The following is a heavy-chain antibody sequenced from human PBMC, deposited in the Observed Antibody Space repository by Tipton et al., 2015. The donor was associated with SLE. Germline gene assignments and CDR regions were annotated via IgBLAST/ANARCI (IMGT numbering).Heavy chain of an antibody. Sequence: LSLTCTVSGGSISSYYWSWIRQPPGKGLEWVSAISGSGGSTYYADSVKGRFTISRDNSKNTLYLQMNSLRAEDTAVYYCAKDTLFHYYDSSGYFRPYYFDYWGQGTLVTVSS. J-gene: IGHJ4*02. CDR3: AKDTLFHYYDSSGYFRPYYFDY. V-gene: IGHV3-23*01. CDR1: GGSISSYY. CDR2: ISGSGGST. D-gene: IGHD3-22*01.